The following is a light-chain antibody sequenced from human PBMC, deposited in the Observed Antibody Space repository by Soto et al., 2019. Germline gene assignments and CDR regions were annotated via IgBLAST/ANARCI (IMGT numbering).Light chain of an antibody. CDR2: DAY. Sequence: FTPFPGTVSFAPETRSTLSCRASQSFRGLLAWYQQKPGQAPRLLIYDAYNRATGIPPRFSGSGSGTDFTLTISRLEPEDSAVYYCQQRHRWPITFGQGTRLEIK. CDR3: QQRHRWPIT. CDR1: QSFRGL. V-gene: IGKV3-11*01. J-gene: IGKJ5*01.